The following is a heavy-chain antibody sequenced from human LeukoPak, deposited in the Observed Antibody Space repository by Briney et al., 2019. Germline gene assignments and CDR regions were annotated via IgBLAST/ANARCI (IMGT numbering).Heavy chain of an antibody. CDR1: GGSISSSSYY. D-gene: IGHD1-20*01. CDR3: ARGGNWNDFGV. J-gene: IGHJ4*02. V-gene: IGHV4-39*01. Sequence: SETLSLTCTVSGGSISSSSYYWGWIRQPPGKGLEWIGSIYYSGSTYYNPSLKSRVTISVDTSKNQFSLKLSSVTAADTAVYYCARGGNWNDFGVWGQGTLVTVSS. CDR2: IYYSGST.